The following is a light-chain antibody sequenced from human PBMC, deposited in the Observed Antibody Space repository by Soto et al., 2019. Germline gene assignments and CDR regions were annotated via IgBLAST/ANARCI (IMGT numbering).Light chain of an antibody. CDR3: LQHDKWPHT. J-gene: IGKJ2*01. CDR2: RAS. V-gene: IGKV3-15*01. Sequence: EIVMTQSPATLSVSPGERATLSCRASQSIGDNLAWYQWKPGQPPRLLFYRASSRSTDVPARFIGSGSGTEFTLNIASLQSEDFAVYYFLQHDKWPHTFGQGTKL. CDR1: QSIGDN.